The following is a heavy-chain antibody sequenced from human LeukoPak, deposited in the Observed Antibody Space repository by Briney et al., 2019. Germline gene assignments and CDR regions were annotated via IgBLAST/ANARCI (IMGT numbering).Heavy chain of an antibody. V-gene: IGHV4-59*01. CDR2: IYYSGST. Sequence: SETLSLTCTVSGGSISSYYWSWIRQPPGKGLEWIGYIYYSGSTNYNPSLKSRVTILVDTSKNQFSLKLSSVTAADTAVYYCARTGYSSGWSSTYFDYWGQGTLVTVSS. J-gene: IGHJ4*02. CDR1: GGSISSYY. D-gene: IGHD6-19*01. CDR3: ARTGYSSGWSSTYFDY.